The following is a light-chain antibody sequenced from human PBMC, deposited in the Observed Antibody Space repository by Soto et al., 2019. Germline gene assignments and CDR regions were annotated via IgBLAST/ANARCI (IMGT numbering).Light chain of an antibody. CDR1: QSVSNNY. CDR3: QQYGSSGT. CDR2: GAS. V-gene: IGKV3-20*01. Sequence: IGLTQSPGTLSLSPGERATLSCRASQSVSNNYLAWYQQKPGQAPRLRIYGASNRATGIPDRFSGSGSGTDFTLTISRMEPEDFAVYYCQQYGSSGTFGQGTKVDIK. J-gene: IGKJ1*01.